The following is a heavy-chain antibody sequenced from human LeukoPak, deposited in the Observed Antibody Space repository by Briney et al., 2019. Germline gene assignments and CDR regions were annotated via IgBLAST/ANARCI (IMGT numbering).Heavy chain of an antibody. CDR1: GFTVSSNY. V-gene: IGHV3-53*01. CDR2: IYSGGST. D-gene: IGHD3-3*01. CDR3: ARDLREYDFWSGYPYYYYYGMDV. J-gene: IGHJ6*02. Sequence: GGSLRLSCAASGFTVSSNYMSWVRQAPGKGLEWVSVIYSGGSTYYADSVKGRFTISGDNSKNTLYLQMNSLRAEDTAVYYCARDLREYDFWSGYPYYYYYGMDVWGQGTTVTVSS.